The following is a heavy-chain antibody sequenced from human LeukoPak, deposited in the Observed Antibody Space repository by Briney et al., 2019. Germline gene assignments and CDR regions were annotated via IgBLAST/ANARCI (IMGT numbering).Heavy chain of an antibody. CDR1: GFPFSNYA. CDR2: ISVSGGNT. J-gene: IGHJ4*02. D-gene: IGHD1-26*01. V-gene: IGHV3-23*01. Sequence: GESLRLSCAASGFPFSNYAMSWVRQAPGKGLEWVSSISVSGGNTYHADSVKGRFTISRDNSKNTLDLQMNSLRAEDTAVYYCAKWGHSGSYYDYWGQGTLVTVSS. CDR3: AKWGHSGSYYDY.